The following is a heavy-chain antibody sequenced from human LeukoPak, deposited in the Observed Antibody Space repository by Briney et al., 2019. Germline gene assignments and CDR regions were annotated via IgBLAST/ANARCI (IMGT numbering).Heavy chain of an antibody. J-gene: IGHJ4*02. CDR1: GGSFSGYY. CDR2: INHSGST. V-gene: IGHV4-34*01. Sequence: PSETLSLTCAVYGGSFSGYYWSWIRQPPGKGLEWIGEINHSGSTNYNPSLKSRVTISVDTSKNQFSLKLSSVTAADTAVYYCARVYDFWSGYYTGRSPPYFDYWGQGTPVTVSS. D-gene: IGHD3-3*01. CDR3: ARVYDFWSGYYTGRSPPYFDY.